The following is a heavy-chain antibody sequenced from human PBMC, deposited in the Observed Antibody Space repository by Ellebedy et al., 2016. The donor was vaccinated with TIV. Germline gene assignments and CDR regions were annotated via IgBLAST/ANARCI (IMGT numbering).Heavy chain of an antibody. D-gene: IGHD6-13*01. J-gene: IGHJ5*02. Sequence: GESLKISXAASGFSFDLYAMNWVRQAPGKGLEWVSTISGGGDSTYYADSVKGRFTISRDNSRNRLFLHMNSLRADDTAVYYCAKDRVVAPGNVNWFSPWGQGTLVTVSS. CDR1: GFSFDLYA. CDR3: AKDRVVAPGNVNWFSP. V-gene: IGHV3-23*01. CDR2: ISGGGDST.